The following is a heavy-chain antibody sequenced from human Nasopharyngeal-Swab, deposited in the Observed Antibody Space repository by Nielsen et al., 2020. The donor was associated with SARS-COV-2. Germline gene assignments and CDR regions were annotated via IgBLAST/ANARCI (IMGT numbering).Heavy chain of an antibody. CDR1: GFTFSSYA. D-gene: IGHD3-22*01. CDR2: ISYDGSNK. J-gene: IGHJ6*03. CDR3: ARARGSSGYYYDYYYYMDV. Sequence: GESLKISCAASGFTFSSYAMHWVRRAPGKGLEWVAVISYDGSNKYYADSVKGRFTISRDNSKNTLYLQMNSLRAEDTAVYYCARARGSSGYYYDYYYYMDVWGKGTTVTVSS. V-gene: IGHV3-30-3*01.